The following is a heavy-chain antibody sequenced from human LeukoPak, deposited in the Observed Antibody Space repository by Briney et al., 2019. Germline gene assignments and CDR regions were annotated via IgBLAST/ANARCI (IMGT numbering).Heavy chain of an antibody. CDR1: GGSISSYY. D-gene: IGHD3-22*01. CDR3: ARDKRSSGYYYGDAFDI. J-gene: IGHJ3*02. CDR2: IYTSGST. V-gene: IGHV4-4*07. Sequence: SETLSLTCTVSGGSISSYYWSWIRQPAGKGLEWIGRIYTSGSTNYNPSLKSRVTMSVDTSKNQFSLKLSSVTAADTAVYYCARDKRSSGYYYGDAFDIWGQGALVTVSS.